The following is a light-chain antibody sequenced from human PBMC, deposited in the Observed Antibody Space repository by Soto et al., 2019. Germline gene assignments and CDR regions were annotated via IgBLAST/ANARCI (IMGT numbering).Light chain of an antibody. J-gene: IGKJ1*01. V-gene: IGKV3-11*01. Sequence: IVWTQSPATLSLSPGERATLSCRASQSVGSFLAWYQQKPGQAPRLLIYDTSNRATGIPARFSGSGSGTDFTLTISSLEPEDFAVYYCQQYGSSSWTFGQGTKVDIK. CDR3: QQYGSSSWT. CDR2: DTS. CDR1: QSVGSF.